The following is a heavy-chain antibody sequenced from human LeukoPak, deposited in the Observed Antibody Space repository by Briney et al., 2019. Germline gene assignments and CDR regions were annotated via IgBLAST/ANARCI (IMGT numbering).Heavy chain of an antibody. J-gene: IGHJ4*02. D-gene: IGHD3-22*01. CDR3: ARQFSRYYYDSSGDY. V-gene: IGHV1-2*06. CDR1: GYTFTGYY. CDR2: INPNSGGT. Sequence: GASVKVSCKASGYTFTGYYIHWVRQAPGQGLEWMGQINPNSGGTNYAQKFQGRVTMTRDTSISTAYMELSRLRSDDTAVYYCARQFSRYYYDSSGDYWGQGTLVTVSS.